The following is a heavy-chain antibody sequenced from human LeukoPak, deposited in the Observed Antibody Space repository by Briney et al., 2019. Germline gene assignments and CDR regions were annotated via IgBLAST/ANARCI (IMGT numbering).Heavy chain of an antibody. CDR2: IYYSGST. CDR1: GGSISSSSYY. J-gene: IGHJ6*03. V-gene: IGHV4-39*07. CDR3: ARVWGPSYYYYMDV. Sequence: SETLSLTCTVPGGSISSSSYYWGWIRQPPGKGLEWIGSIYYSGSTYYNPSLKSRVTISVDTSKNQFSLKLSSVTAADTAVYYCARVWGPSYYYYMDVWGKGTTVTVSS. D-gene: IGHD7-27*01.